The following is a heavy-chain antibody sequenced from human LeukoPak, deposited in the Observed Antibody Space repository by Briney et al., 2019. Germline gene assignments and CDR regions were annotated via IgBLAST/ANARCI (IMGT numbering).Heavy chain of an antibody. CDR2: ISYGGSNK. V-gene: IGHV3-30-3*01. CDR3: AREGSISPPDAFDI. D-gene: IGHD3-3*01. J-gene: IGHJ3*02. CDR1: GFTFSSYA. Sequence: GGSLRLSCAASGFTFSSYAMHWVRQAPGKGLEWVAVISYGGSNKYYADSVKGRFTISRDNSKNTLYPQMNSLRAEDTAVYYCAREGSISPPDAFDIWGQGTMVTVSS.